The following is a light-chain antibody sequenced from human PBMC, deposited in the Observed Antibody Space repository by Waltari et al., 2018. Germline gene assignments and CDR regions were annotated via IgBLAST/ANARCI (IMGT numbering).Light chain of an antibody. CDR1: QRISNF. J-gene: IGKJ2*01. V-gene: IGKV1-39*01. CDR3: QQSYSSLYT. Sequence: DIQMTQSPSSLSASVGDRVTITCRASQRISNFLNWYQQKPGKDPKLLIYAASSLQSGVPSRFSASGSGTDFTLTISSLQPEDFATYFCQQSYSSLYTFGQGTKLEI. CDR2: AAS.